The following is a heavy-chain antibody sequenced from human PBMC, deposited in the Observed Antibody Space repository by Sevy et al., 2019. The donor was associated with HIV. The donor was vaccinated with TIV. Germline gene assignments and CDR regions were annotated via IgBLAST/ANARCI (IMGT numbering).Heavy chain of an antibody. CDR3: AKVLHIVEIPAAIDYYYGMDV. Sequence: GGSLRLSCAASGFTFSTYGMHWVRQAPGKGLEWVAFIRFDGSIKYYTDSVKGRLTISRDNSKNTLYLRMNGLSAEDTAVYFCAKVLHIVEIPAAIDYYYGMDVWGQGTTVTVSS. CDR2: IRFDGSIK. D-gene: IGHD2-2*01. J-gene: IGHJ6*02. CDR1: GFTFSTYG. V-gene: IGHV3-30*02.